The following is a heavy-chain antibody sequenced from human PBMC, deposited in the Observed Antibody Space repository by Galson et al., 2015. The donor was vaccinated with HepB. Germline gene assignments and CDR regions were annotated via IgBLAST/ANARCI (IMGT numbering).Heavy chain of an antibody. J-gene: IGHJ4*02. CDR2: INLNNGGT. Sequence: SVKVSCKASGHTFTGYYMHWVRQAPGQGLEWMGWINLNNGGTNYAQKFQGRVTMTRDTSISTVYMELSRLRYDDTAVYYCAARITVAGQLDYWGQGTLVTVSS. V-gene: IGHV1-2*02. CDR1: GHTFTGYY. CDR3: AARITVAGQLDY. D-gene: IGHD6-19*01.